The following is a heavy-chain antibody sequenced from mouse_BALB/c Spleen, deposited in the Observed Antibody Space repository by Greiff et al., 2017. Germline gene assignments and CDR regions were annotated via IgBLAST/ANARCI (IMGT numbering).Heavy chain of an antibody. V-gene: IGHV1-14*01. J-gene: IGHJ4*01. CDR3: ARLYRSYAMDY. Sequence: EVQLQQSGPELVKPGASVKMSCKASGYTFTSYVMHWVKQKPGQGLEWIGYINPYNDGTKYNEKFKGKATLTSDKSSSTAYMELSSLTSEDSAVYYCARLYRSYAMDYWGQGTSVTVSS. CDR2: INPYNDGT. D-gene: IGHD2-14*01. CDR1: GYTFTSYV.